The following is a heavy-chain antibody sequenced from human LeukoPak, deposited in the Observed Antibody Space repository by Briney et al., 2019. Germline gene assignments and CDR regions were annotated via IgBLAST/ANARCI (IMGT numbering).Heavy chain of an antibody. D-gene: IGHD3-16*01. V-gene: IGHV1-8*02. Sequence: GASVKVSCKASGYTFTTHNINWVRQATGQGLEWMGWMNPNSGHTVYAPKFQGRVSMTRDISMNTAYMDLSSLRSEDTAVYYCARVDGTSSFFGTFDPWGQGTLVTVSS. CDR2: MNPNSGHT. CDR1: GYTFTTHN. J-gene: IGHJ5*02. CDR3: ARVDGTSSFFGTFDP.